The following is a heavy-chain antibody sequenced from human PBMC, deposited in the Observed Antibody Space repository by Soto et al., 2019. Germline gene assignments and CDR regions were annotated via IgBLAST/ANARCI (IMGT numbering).Heavy chain of an antibody. CDR1: GFTFSSYW. CDR2: IHAGGTST. CDR3: ARGGNRRYSSSGWFDP. D-gene: IGHD3-16*02. Sequence: GGSLRLSCSASGFTFSSYWMHWVRQAPGKGLVWVSRIHAGGTSTTYADSVRGRFTISRDNAKNTLYLQINSLRVEDTAVYYCARGGNRRYSSSGWFDPWGQGTLVTVSS. V-gene: IGHV3-74*01. J-gene: IGHJ5*02.